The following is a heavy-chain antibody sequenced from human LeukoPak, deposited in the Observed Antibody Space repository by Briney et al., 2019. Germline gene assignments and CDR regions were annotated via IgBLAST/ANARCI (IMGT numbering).Heavy chain of an antibody. V-gene: IGHV1-18*04. D-gene: IGHD6-19*01. CDR3: ARDRPGKEQWLVY. CDR1: GYTFTSYG. J-gene: IGHJ4*02. CDR2: ISAYNGNT. Sequence: ASVKVSCKASGYTFTSYGISWVRQAPGQGLEWMGWISAYNGNTNYAQKLQGRVTMITDTSTSTAYVELRSLRSDDTAVYYCARDRPGKEQWLVYWGQGTLVTVSS.